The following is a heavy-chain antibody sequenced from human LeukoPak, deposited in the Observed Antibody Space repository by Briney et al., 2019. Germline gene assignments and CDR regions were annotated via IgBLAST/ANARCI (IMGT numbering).Heavy chain of an antibody. CDR3: ARARDGYNSGAFDI. Sequence: GGSLRLSCAAPGFSFSDYYMTWIRQAPGKGLEWISYISSSGSSIYYADSVKGRFTISRDNAKNSLYLQMNGLRAEDTAVYYCARARDGYNSGAFDIGGQGTMVTVSS. CDR2: ISSSGSSI. V-gene: IGHV3-11*04. J-gene: IGHJ3*02. CDR1: GFSFSDYY. D-gene: IGHD5-24*01.